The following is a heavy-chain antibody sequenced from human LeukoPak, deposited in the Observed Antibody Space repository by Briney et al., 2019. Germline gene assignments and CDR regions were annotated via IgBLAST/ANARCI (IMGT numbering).Heavy chain of an antibody. CDR2: ISYDGSNN. Sequence: GGSLRLSCAASGFTFNTYAMEWVRQAPGKGLEWGAVISYDGSNNYYADSVKGRFSISTDNSKDTLYLQMNSLRAEDTAVYYCAKDRLASGSSWTFDSWGQGTLVTVSS. V-gene: IGHV3-30*18. CDR1: GFTFNTYA. CDR3: AKDRLASGSSWTFDS. D-gene: IGHD6-13*01. J-gene: IGHJ4*02.